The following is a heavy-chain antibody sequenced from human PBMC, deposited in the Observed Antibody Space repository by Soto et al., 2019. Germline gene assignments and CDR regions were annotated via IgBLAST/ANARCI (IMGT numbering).Heavy chain of an antibody. J-gene: IGHJ4*02. CDR3: ARVKDGFYPFDY. D-gene: IGHD3-3*01. CDR1: GFTFSDYY. Sequence: PGGALRLSCAASGFTFSDYYMSWIRQAPGKGLEWVSYISSSSSYTNYADSVKGRFTISRDNAKNSLYLQMNSLRAEDTAVYYCARVKDGFYPFDYWGQGTLVTVSP. V-gene: IGHV3-11*06. CDR2: ISSSSSYT.